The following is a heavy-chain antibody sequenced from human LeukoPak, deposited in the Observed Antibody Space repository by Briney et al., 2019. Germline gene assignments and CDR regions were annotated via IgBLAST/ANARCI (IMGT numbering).Heavy chain of an antibody. CDR1: GFTFSAYA. CDR2: ITTGGSSI. D-gene: IGHD3-3*01. CDR3: AKEALDF. V-gene: IGHV3-48*04. J-gene: IGHJ4*02. Sequence: GGSLRLSCAGSGFTFSAYAMAWVRQVSGKGLECVSHITTGGSSIFYADSVKGRFTISRDNAKNSLYLQMNSLRVEDAAVYYCAKEALDFWGQGTLVTVSS.